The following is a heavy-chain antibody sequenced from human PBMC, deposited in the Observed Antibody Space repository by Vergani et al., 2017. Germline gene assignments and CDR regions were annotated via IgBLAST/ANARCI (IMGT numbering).Heavy chain of an antibody. CDR1: GFTFSSYA. D-gene: IGHD3-22*01. J-gene: IGHJ3*02. Sequence: VQLVESGGGVVQPGRSLRLSCAASGFTFSSYAMHWVRQAPGKGLEYVSAISSNGGSTYYADSVKGRFTISRDNSKNTLYLQMSSLRAEDTAVYYCVTPSPYDSSGYYGSHAFDIWGPGTMVTVSS. CDR2: ISSNGGST. V-gene: IGHV3-64D*06. CDR3: VTPSPYDSSGYYGSHAFDI.